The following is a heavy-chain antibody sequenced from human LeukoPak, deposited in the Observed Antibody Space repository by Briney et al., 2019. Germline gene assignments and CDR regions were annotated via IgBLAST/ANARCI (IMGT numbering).Heavy chain of an antibody. CDR2: ISSSVTSI. V-gene: IGHV3-11*01. J-gene: IGHJ3*02. CDR1: GFTFSDYY. Sequence: GGSLRLSCSASGFTFSDYYMRWIRQAPGKGRGWVSYISSSVTSIAYVDPVKVRFTIYRDNVQKSLHLQMTIRRAEVTAWYSFARGRGGAHDSFHIGRRGTMVSVSS. D-gene: IGHD3-16*01. CDR3: ARGRGGAHDSFHI.